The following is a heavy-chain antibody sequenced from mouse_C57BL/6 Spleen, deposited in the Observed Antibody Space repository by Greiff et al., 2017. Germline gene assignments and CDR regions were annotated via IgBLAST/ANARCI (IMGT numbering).Heavy chain of an antibody. CDR3: AREYYGRGAMDY. J-gene: IGHJ4*01. CDR2: IDPSDSET. V-gene: IGHV1-52*01. Sequence: QVQLKQPGAELVRPGSSVKLSCKASGYTFTSYWMHWVKQRPIQGLEWIGNIDPSDSETHYNQKFKDKATLTVDKSSSTAYMQLSSLTSEDSAVYYCAREYYGRGAMDYWGQGTSVTVSS. CDR1: GYTFTSYW. D-gene: IGHD1-1*01.